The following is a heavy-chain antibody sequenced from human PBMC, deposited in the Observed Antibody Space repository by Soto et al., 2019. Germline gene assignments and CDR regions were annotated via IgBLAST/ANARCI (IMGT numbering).Heavy chain of an antibody. D-gene: IGHD3-22*01. CDR2: ISSSSSYK. J-gene: IGHJ4*02. CDR1: GFTFSNYN. CDR3: ARVLYYDNSGFYL. Sequence: LRLSCTASGFTFSNYNMNWVRQAPGKGLEWVSSISSSSSYKYYADSVKGRFTISRDNAKNSLYLQMNSLRAEDTAVYYCARVLYYDNSGFYLWGQGTLVTVSS. V-gene: IGHV3-21*01.